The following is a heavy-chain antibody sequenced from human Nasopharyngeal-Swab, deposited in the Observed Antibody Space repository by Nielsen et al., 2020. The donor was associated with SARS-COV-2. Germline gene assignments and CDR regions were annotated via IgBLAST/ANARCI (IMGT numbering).Heavy chain of an antibody. J-gene: IGHJ4*02. D-gene: IGHD2-15*01. CDR2: ISRSSGTL. CDR1: GFTFSSYT. V-gene: IGHV3-48*04. CDR3: ARDPGGAYSNPFDY. Sequence: SCAASGFTFSSYTMNWVRQAPGKGLEWVAYISRSSGTLYYADSVKGRFTISRDNAKNSLYLQMNSLRGEDTAVYYCARDPGGAYSNPFDYWGQGTLVTVSS.